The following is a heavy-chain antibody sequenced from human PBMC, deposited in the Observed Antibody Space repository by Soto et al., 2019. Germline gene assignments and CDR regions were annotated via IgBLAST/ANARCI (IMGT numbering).Heavy chain of an antibody. CDR1: GYTLTELS. D-gene: IGHD6-13*01. Sequence: ASLKVSCKVSGYTLTELSMHWVRQAPGKGLEWMGGFDPEDGETIYAQKFQGRVTMTEDTSTDTAYMELSSLRSEDTAVYYCATKGRWYXGYYYYGMDVWGQGTTVTVSS. CDR3: ATKGRWYXGYYYYGMDV. CDR2: FDPEDGET. V-gene: IGHV1-24*01. J-gene: IGHJ6*02.